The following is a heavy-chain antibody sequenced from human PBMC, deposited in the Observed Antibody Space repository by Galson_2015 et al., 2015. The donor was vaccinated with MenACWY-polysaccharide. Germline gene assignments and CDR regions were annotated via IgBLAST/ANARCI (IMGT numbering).Heavy chain of an antibody. CDR1: GSRFSNSG. CDR3: AREGSRIVFHAFDT. CDR2: IQYDGSNK. J-gene: IGHJ3*02. V-gene: IGHV3-33*01. D-gene: IGHD6-13*01. Sequence: SLRLSCAASGSRFSNSGMHWVRQAPGKGLEWVAVIQYDGSNKVYADSVKGRFTISRDNSKNTLFLEMNSLGAEGTAVYYCAREGSRIVFHAFDTWGQGTMVTVSS.